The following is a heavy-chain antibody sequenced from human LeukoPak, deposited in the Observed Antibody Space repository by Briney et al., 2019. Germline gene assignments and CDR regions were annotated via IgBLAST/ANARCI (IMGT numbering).Heavy chain of an antibody. Sequence: KPGGSLRLSCAASGFTFGDYYMTWIRQPPEKGLEWIGYIYYSGSTNYNPSLKSRVTISVDTSKNQLSLNVISLTAADTAVYYCARVRTWGSEWYFDLWGRGTLVTVSS. CDR2: IYYSGST. D-gene: IGHD7-27*01. V-gene: IGHV4-59*01. CDR1: GFTFGDYY. CDR3: ARVRTWGSEWYFDL. J-gene: IGHJ2*01.